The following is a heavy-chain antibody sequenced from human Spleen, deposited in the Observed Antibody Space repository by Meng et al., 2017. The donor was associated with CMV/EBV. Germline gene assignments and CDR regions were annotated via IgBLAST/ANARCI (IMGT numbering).Heavy chain of an antibody. D-gene: IGHD4-23*01. CDR2: IIPMFGPA. Sequence: SVKVSCKASAGTFRSYAISWVRQAPGQGLEWMGGIIPMFGPAKYVQKFQGRVTMTTNTSISTVYMELSSLESEDTAVYYCARGMVTPYWGQGTLVTVSS. J-gene: IGHJ4*02. CDR1: AGTFRSYA. CDR3: ARGMVTPY. V-gene: IGHV1-69*05.